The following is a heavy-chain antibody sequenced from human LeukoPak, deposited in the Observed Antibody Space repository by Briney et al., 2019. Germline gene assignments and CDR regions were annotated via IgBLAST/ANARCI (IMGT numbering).Heavy chain of an antibody. V-gene: IGHV3-74*01. Sequence: GGSLRLSCAASGFTFSSYWMHWVRQAPGKGLVWVSRIKGDGNTNYAEYVKGRFTISRDKAKNTVSLQMNSLRAEDTGVYYCARAPSEIGGYYPEYFRQWGQGTLVTVSS. CDR1: GFTFSSYW. J-gene: IGHJ1*01. CDR2: IKGDGNT. D-gene: IGHD3-22*01. CDR3: ARAPSEIGGYYPEYFRQ.